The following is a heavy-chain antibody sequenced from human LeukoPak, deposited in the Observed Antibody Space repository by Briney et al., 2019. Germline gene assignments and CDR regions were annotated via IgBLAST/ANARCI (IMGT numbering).Heavy chain of an antibody. J-gene: IGHJ6*02. CDR1: GGSISSYY. CDR3: ARRPRKSVAYYHYGMDV. D-gene: IGHD5-12*01. CDR2: IDYSGST. V-gene: IGHV4-59*08. Sequence: KSSETLSLTCTVSGGSISSYYWSWIRQPPGKGLEWIGYIDYSGSTNYNPSLKSRVTISVDTSKNQFFLKLSSVTAADTAVYFCARRPRKSVAYYHYGMDVWGQGTTVTVSS.